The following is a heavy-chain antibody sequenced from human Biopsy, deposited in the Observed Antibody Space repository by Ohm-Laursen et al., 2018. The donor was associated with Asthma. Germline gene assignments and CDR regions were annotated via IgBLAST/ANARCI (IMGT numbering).Heavy chain of an antibody. Sequence: SPRLSCAAFGFTFGDYWMSWVRQVPGKGLEWVANIKHDGSEKNHVDSLKGRFTISRDNAKNSLYLQMNSLRAEDTAVYYCARGDSSNWSHYYFDYWGQGTLVTVSS. CDR2: IKHDGSEK. J-gene: IGHJ4*02. V-gene: IGHV3-7*01. CDR1: GFTFGDYW. CDR3: ARGDSSNWSHYYFDY. D-gene: IGHD3-22*01.